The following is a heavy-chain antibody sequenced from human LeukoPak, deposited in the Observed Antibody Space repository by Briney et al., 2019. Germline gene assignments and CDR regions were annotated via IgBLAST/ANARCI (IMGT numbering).Heavy chain of an antibody. V-gene: IGHV4-38-2*02. D-gene: IGHD6-19*01. CDR1: GYSISSGYY. Sequence: PSETLSLTCTVSGYSISSGYYWGWIRQPPGKGLEWIGSIYHSGSTYYNPSLKSRVTISVDTSKNQFSLKLSSVTAADTAVYYCARRSIAVAVKGWFDPWGQGTLVTVSS. CDR2: IYHSGST. CDR3: ARRSIAVAVKGWFDP. J-gene: IGHJ5*02.